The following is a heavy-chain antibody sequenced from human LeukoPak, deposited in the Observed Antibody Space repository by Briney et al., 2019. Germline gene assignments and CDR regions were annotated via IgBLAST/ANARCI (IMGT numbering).Heavy chain of an antibody. CDR1: GYTFTSYD. D-gene: IGHD3-22*01. V-gene: IGHV1-8*01. J-gene: IGHJ4*02. CDR3: AGSEPTTRYYYDSSGYPSLDY. CDR2: MNPNSGNT. Sequence: GASVKVSCKASGYTFTSYDINWVRQATGQGLEWMGWMNPNSGNTGYAQKFQGRVTMTRNTSISTAYMELSSLRSDDTAVYYCAGSEPTTRYYYDSSGYPSLDYWGQGTLVTVSS.